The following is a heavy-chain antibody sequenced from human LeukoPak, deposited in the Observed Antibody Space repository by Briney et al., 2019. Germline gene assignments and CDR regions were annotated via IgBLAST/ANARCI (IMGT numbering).Heavy chain of an antibody. CDR1: GFTFSSYA. CDR3: AKPKIAAGECFDY. Sequence: PGGSLRLSCAAAGFTFSSYAMSWVRQAPGKGLEWLSAIGGSGGSTYYADSVKGRFTISRDNSKNTLYLQMNSLRAEDTAVYYCAKPKIAAGECFDYWGQGTLVTVSS. V-gene: IGHV3-23*01. CDR2: IGGSGGST. D-gene: IGHD6-13*01. J-gene: IGHJ4*02.